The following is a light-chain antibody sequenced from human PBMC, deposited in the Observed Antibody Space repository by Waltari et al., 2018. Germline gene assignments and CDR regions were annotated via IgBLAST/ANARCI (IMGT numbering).Light chain of an antibody. CDR3: QQLNSYPRTLS. J-gene: IGKJ4*01. CDR1: QGISSY. Sequence: DIQLTQSPSFLSASVGDRVTITCRASQGISSYLAWYQQKPGKAPKLLFYAASTLQSGVPSRFSGSGSWTEFPLTISSLQPEDFATYYCQQLNSYPRTLSFGGGDKVEIK. CDR2: AAS. V-gene: IGKV1-9*01.